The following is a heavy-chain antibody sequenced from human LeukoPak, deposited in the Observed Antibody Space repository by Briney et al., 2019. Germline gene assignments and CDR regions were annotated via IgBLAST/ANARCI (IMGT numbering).Heavy chain of an antibody. CDR3: AREDWGNGYGLLRGYYFDY. CDR1: GYTFTGYY. CDR2: INPNSGGT. Sequence: ASVKVSCKASGYTFTGYYMHWVRQAPGQGLEWMGWINPNSGGTNYAQKFQGRVTMTRDTSISTAYMELSRLRSDDTAVYYCAREDWGNGYGLLRGYYFDYWGQGTLVTVSS. D-gene: IGHD3-22*01. J-gene: IGHJ4*02. V-gene: IGHV1-2*02.